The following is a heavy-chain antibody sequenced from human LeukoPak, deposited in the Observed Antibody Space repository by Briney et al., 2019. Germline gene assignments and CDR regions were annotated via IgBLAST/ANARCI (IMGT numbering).Heavy chain of an antibody. CDR2: ISSSSSYI. Sequence: TGGSLRLSCAASGFTFSTYSMNWVRQAPGKGLEWVSSISSSSSYIYYADSLKGRFTISRDNAKNSLYLQMNSLRAEDTAVYYCARAMNYYDSSGTYFAIPSTYWGQGSLVTVSS. CDR1: GFTFSTYS. CDR3: ARAMNYYDSSGTYFAIPSTY. J-gene: IGHJ4*02. V-gene: IGHV3-21*01. D-gene: IGHD3-22*01.